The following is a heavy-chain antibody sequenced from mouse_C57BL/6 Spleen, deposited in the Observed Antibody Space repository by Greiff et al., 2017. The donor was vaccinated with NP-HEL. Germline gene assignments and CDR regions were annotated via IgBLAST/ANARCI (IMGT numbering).Heavy chain of an antibody. J-gene: IGHJ2*01. CDR2: IHPNSGST. V-gene: IGHV1-64*01. CDR3: ARNYGSRQYYFDY. CDR1: GYTFTSYW. Sequence: QVQLQQPGAELVKPGASVKLSCKASGYTFTSYWMHWVKQRPGQGLEWIGMIHPNSGSTNYNEKFKSKATLTVDKSSSTAYMQLSSLTSEDSAVYYCARNYGSRQYYFDYWGQGTTLTVSS. D-gene: IGHD1-1*01.